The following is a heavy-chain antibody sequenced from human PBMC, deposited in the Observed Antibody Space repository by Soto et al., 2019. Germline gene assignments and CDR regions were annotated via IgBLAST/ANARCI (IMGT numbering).Heavy chain of an antibody. Sequence: QVQLVQSGAEVKKPGASVKVSCKASGYTFTSYYMHWVRQAPGQGLEWMGIINPSGGSTSYAQKFQGRVTMTRDKSTSTVYMELSSLRSEDTAVYYCARGDCSGGSCYSHGMDVWGQGTTVTVSS. CDR1: GYTFTSYY. CDR3: ARGDCSGGSCYSHGMDV. J-gene: IGHJ6*02. V-gene: IGHV1-46*01. CDR2: INPSGGST. D-gene: IGHD2-15*01.